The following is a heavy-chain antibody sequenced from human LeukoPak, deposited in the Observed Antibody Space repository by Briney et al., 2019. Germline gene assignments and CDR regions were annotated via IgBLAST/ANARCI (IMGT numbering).Heavy chain of an antibody. Sequence: GGSLRLSCAASGFTFSSYAMSWVRQAPGKGLEWVSAIRGSGGSTYHADSVKGRFTISRDKSKNTLYLQMNSLRAEDTAVYYCAKDASAYSGSYWGEFDYWGQGTLVTVSS. D-gene: IGHD1-26*01. J-gene: IGHJ4*02. CDR3: AKDASAYSGSYWGEFDY. CDR2: IRGSGGST. CDR1: GFTFSSYA. V-gene: IGHV3-23*01.